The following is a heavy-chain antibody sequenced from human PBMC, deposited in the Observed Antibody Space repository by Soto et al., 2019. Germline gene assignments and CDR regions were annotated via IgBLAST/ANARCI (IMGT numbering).Heavy chain of an antibody. D-gene: IGHD6-13*01. CDR2: IYYSGSA. Sequence: QVQLQESGPGLVKPSETLSLTCTVSGGSISHYYWSWIRQPPGKGLEWIGYIYYSGSANYNPSLKSRVIISVDTSKNQFSLKRSSVTAADTAVYFCARGGSSWSGAWYFDLWGRGTLVTVSS. CDR1: GGSISHYY. V-gene: IGHV4-59*01. J-gene: IGHJ2*01. CDR3: ARGGSSWSGAWYFDL.